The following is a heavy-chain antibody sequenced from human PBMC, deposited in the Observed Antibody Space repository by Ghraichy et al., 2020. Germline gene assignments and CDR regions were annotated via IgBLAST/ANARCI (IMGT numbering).Heavy chain of an antibody. CDR2: ISAVDSVT. CDR1: GFIFRSSA. CDR3: AKTVTILGVVTELYYFDY. D-gene: IGHD3-3*01. J-gene: IGHJ4*02. Sequence: SCAASGFIFRSSAMGWVRQAPGKGLEWVSAISAVDSVTYYADSVKGRFTISRDNSRNTLSLQMNSLTAEDTAVYYCAKTVTILGVVTELYYFDYWGQGILITVSS. V-gene: IGHV3-23*01.